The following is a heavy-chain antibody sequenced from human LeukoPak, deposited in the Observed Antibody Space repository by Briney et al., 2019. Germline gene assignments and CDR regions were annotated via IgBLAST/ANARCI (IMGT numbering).Heavy chain of an antibody. Sequence: SETLSLTCAVYGGSFSGYYWSWIRQPPGKGLEWIGEINHSGSTNYNPSLKGRVTISVETSKNQFSLKLSSVTAADTAVYYCARSEKIFGVVILYYFDYWGQGTLVTVSS. CDR3: ARSEKIFGVVILYYFDY. V-gene: IGHV4-34*01. CDR1: GGSFSGYY. J-gene: IGHJ4*02. D-gene: IGHD3-3*01. CDR2: INHSGST.